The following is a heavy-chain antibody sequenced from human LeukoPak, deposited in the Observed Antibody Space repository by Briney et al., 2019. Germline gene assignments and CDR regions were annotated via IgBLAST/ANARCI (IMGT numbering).Heavy chain of an antibody. CDR1: GYSFTSYW. V-gene: IGHV5-51*01. J-gene: IGHJ4*02. CDR3: ARLPSPSSIAARGEFDY. D-gene: IGHD6-6*01. Sequence: GESLKISCKGSGYSFTSYWIGWVRQMPGKGLEWMGIIYPGDSDTRYSPSFQGQVTISADKSISTAYLQWSSLKASDTAMYYCARLPSPSSIAARGEFDYWGQGTLVTVSS. CDR2: IYPGDSDT.